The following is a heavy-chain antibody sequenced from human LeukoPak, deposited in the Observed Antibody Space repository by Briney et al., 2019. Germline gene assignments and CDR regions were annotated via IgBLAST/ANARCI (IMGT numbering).Heavy chain of an antibody. Sequence: PSETLSLTCTVSSGSISSSSYYWGWIRQPPGKGLEWIGSIYYSGSTYYNPSLRSRVTISVDTSKNQFSLKLSSVTAADTAVYYCARESLDGYFDYWGQGTLVTVSS. CDR2: IYYSGST. CDR3: ARESLDGYFDY. J-gene: IGHJ4*02. CDR1: SGSISSSSYY. V-gene: IGHV4-39*07. D-gene: IGHD5-24*01.